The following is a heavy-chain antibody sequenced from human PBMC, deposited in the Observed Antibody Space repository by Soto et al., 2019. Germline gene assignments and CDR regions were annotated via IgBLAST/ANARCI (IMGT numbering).Heavy chain of an antibody. Sequence: KPSETLSLTCTVSGGSISSGDYYWSWIRQPPGKGLEWIGYIYYSGSTYYNPSLKSRVTISVDTSKNQFSLKLSSVTAADTAVYYCARHPITRVRANHKGFEYWGQGTLVTVSS. CDR2: IYYSGST. D-gene: IGHD3-10*01. V-gene: IGHV4-30-4*01. CDR1: GGSISSGDYY. J-gene: IGHJ4*02. CDR3: ARHPITRVRANHKGFEY.